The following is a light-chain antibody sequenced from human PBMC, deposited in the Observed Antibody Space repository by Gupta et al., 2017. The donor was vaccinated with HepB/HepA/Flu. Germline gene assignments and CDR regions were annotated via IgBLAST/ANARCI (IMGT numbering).Light chain of an antibody. CDR1: SANIGTQYG. V-gene: IGLV1-40*01. J-gene: IGLJ3*02. Sequence: QSVLTPPPPGPAAPGPWASISFTGSSANIGTQYGVHWYQHLPGTAPKLLIYGHNNRPSGVPDRFSGSKSGTSASPAITGLQAEDEADYYCQSFDTSLSGYWVFGGGTKLTVL. CDR2: GHN. CDR3: QSFDTSLSGYWV.